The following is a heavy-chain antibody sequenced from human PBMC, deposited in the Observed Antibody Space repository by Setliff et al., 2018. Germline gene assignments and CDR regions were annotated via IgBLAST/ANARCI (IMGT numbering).Heavy chain of an antibody. CDR2: INPNTGVT. CDR1: GYTFTDYS. V-gene: IGHV1-2*02. J-gene: IGHJ6*03. CDR3: GRHPPSHYMDV. Sequence: ASVKVSCKASGYTFTDYSIHWVRQAPGQGLDWVGWINPNTGVTKHAEKFRGRITMTRDTSITTVYMELTGLTSDDTAVYYCGRHPPSHYMDVWGKGTTVTVSS.